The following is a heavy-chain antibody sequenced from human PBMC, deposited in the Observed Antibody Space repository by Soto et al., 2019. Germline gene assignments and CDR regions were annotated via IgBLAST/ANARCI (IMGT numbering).Heavy chain of an antibody. CDR3: AKGGNSHIYGIDA. CDR1: GFTFSNYA. CDR2: IGGIGQYA. V-gene: IGHV3-23*01. J-gene: IGHJ6*02. D-gene: IGHD3-16*01. Sequence: QSVGSLRLSCAASGFTFSNYAMNWVRQAPGKGLEWVAIIGGIGQYAFYADSVKGRFTFSRDNSKNTIYLEMNNLRTEDTAIYFCAKGGNSHIYGIDACGPRTAVTVSS.